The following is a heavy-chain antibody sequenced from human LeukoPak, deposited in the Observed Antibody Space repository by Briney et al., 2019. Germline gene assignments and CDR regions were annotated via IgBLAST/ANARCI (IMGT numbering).Heavy chain of an antibody. J-gene: IGHJ4*02. CDR3: ARVQTSYGSSGYYYVDY. CDR1: GYTFSDYA. Sequence: ASVKVSCKASGYTFSDYAIHWVRQAPGQGLEWMGWVNPNTGGTSYAQKFQGRVTMTRDMSTSTVYMELSSLRSEDTAVYYCARVQTSYGSSGYYYVDYWGQGTLVTVSS. V-gene: IGHV1-2*02. D-gene: IGHD3-22*01. CDR2: VNPNTGGT.